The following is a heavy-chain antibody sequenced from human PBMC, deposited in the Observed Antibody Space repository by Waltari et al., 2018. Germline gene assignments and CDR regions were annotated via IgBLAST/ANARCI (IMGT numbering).Heavy chain of an antibody. CDR2: IIPIFGTA. J-gene: IGHJ6*02. D-gene: IGHD2-8*01. V-gene: IGHV1-69*12. CDR1: GGTFSSYA. Sequence: QVQLVQSGAEVKKPGSSVKVSCKASGGTFSSYAISWVRQAPGQGLEWMGGIIPIFGTANYAQKFQGRVTITADESTSTAYMELSSLRSEDTAVYYCARGLMVYANDYYYYGMDVWGQGTTVTVSS. CDR3: ARGLMVYANDYYYYGMDV.